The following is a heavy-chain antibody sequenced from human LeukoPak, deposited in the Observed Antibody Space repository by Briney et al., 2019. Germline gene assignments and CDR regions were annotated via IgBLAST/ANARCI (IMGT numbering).Heavy chain of an antibody. CDR1: GFTFSSYS. Sequence: PGGSLRLSCAASGFTFSSYSMNWVRQAPGKGLEWVSYISSSSSTIYYADSVKGRFTISRDNSKNTLYLQMNSLRAEDTAVYYCAKDTDFWSGTNWGQGTLVTVSS. J-gene: IGHJ4*02. D-gene: IGHD3-3*01. CDR2: ISSSSSTI. V-gene: IGHV3-48*01. CDR3: AKDTDFWSGTN.